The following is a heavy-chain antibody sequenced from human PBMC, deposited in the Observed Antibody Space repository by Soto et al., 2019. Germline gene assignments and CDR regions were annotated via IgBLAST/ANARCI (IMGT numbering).Heavy chain of an antibody. CDR2: TDYSGNT. V-gene: IGHV4-59*08. D-gene: IGHD6-19*01. CDR3: ARAVGDPLYYLDY. J-gene: IGHJ4*02. Sequence: QVQLQESGPGLVRPSETLSLTCTVSSDSISSYYWIWIRQSPGKGLEWIGYTDYSGNTNYNPSLKSRATIAGDTSKNQFSLRLSSVTAADTAVYYCARAVGDPLYYLDYWCQGTLVTVSS. CDR1: SDSISSYY.